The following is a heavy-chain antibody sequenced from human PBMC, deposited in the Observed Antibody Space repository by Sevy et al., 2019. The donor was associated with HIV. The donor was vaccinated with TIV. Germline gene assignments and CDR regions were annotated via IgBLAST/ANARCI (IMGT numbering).Heavy chain of an antibody. CDR1: GGTFSSYA. Sequence: ASVKVSCKASGGTFSSYAISWVRQAPGQGLEWMGGIIPIFGTENYAQKFQGRVTITADESTSTAYMELSSLRSEDTAVYYCARDKVTAIPAGDYYYGMDVWGQGTTVTVSS. CDR2: IIPIFGTE. V-gene: IGHV1-69*13. CDR3: ARDKVTAIPAGDYYYGMDV. D-gene: IGHD2-21*02. J-gene: IGHJ6*02.